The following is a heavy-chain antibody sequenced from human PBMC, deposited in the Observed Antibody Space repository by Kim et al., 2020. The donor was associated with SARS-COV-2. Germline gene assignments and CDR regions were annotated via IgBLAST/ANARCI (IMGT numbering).Heavy chain of an antibody. CDR3: ARGQLISSSWYDY. CDR1: GYTFTGYY. V-gene: IGHV1-2*02. CDR2: INPNSGGT. D-gene: IGHD6-13*01. J-gene: IGHJ4*02. Sequence: ASVKVSCKASGYTFTGYYMHWVRQAPGQGLEWMGWINPNSGGTNYAQKFQGRVTMTRDTSISTAYMELSRLRSDDTAVYYCARGQLISSSWYDYWGQGTLVTVSS.